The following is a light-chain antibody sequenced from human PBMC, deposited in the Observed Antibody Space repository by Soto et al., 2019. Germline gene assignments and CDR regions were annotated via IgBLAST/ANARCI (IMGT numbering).Light chain of an antibody. CDR1: DIGSKS. Sequence: SYDLTQPPSVSVAPGQTARITCGGNDIGSKSVHWYQQKPGQAPVLVVYDDIDRPSGIPERHSGSNSGNTATLIISRVEAADEADYYCHVWDSSSNHYVLGPGIEVTVL. V-gene: IGLV3-21*02. CDR2: DDI. J-gene: IGLJ1*01. CDR3: HVWDSSSNHYV.